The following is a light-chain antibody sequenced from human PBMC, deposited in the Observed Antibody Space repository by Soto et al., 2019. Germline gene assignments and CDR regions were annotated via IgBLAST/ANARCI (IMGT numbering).Light chain of an antibody. Sequence: EIVMTQSPATLSVSPGERATLSCRASQSISSYLAWYQQKPGQAPRRLIYDASTRAAGIPARFSGSGSRTEFTLTISSLQSEDFAVYYCQQYNNWPGTFGQGTKVEIK. CDR1: QSISSY. V-gene: IGKV3D-15*01. CDR3: QQYNNWPGT. CDR2: DAS. J-gene: IGKJ1*01.